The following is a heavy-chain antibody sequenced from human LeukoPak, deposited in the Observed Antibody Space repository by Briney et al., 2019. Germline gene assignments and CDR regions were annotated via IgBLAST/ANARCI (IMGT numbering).Heavy chain of an antibody. CDR2: ISSGGSTI. CDR1: GFTFSDYY. J-gene: IGHJ4*02. Sequence: KAGGSLRLSCAASGFTFSDYYMSWIRQAPGKGLEWVSYISSGGSTIYYADSVKGRFTISRDNAKNSLYLQMNSLRAEDTAVYYCARDHKALSITYWGQGTLVTVSS. CDR3: ARDHKALSITY. V-gene: IGHV3-11*01. D-gene: IGHD5-24*01.